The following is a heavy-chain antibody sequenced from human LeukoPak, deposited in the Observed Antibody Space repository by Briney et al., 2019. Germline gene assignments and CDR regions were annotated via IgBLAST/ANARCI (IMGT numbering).Heavy chain of an antibody. J-gene: IGHJ4*02. CDR3: AKDLNIYDSSGYAIDY. D-gene: IGHD3-22*01. CDR1: GFTFSSYD. CDR2: LSGSGGST. V-gene: IGHV3-23*01. Sequence: GGSLRLSCAASGFTFSSYDMSWVRQAPGKGLEWVSALSGSGGSTYYADSVKGRFTISRDNSKNTLYLQMNSLRAENTAVYYCAKDLNIYDSSGYAIDYWGQGTLVTVSS.